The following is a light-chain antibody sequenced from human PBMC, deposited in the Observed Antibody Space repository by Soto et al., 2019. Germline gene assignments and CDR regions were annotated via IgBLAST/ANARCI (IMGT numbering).Light chain of an antibody. Sequence: EIVLTQSPGTLSLSPGERATLSCRASQSVSSNYLAWYQQKPGQSPRLLIYGASSRATGIPDRFSGSGSGGDFTLTISRLEPEDFAVYYCQQYVRSPWTFGQGTKVEIK. J-gene: IGKJ1*01. CDR3: QQYVRSPWT. CDR2: GAS. V-gene: IGKV3-20*01. CDR1: QSVSSNY.